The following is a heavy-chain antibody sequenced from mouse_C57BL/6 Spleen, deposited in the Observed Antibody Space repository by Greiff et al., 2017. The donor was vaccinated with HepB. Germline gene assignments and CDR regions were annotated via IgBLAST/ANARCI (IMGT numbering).Heavy chain of an antibody. CDR1: GYAFTNYL. Sequence: VQLQQSGAELVRPGTSVKVSCKASGYAFTNYLIEWVKQRPGQGLEWIGVINPGSGGTNYNEKFKGKATLTADKSSSPAYMQLSSLTSEDSAVYFCARSSGGNAMDYWGQGTSVTVSS. V-gene: IGHV1-54*01. CDR3: ARSSGGNAMDY. CDR2: INPGSGGT. D-gene: IGHD6-1*01. J-gene: IGHJ4*01.